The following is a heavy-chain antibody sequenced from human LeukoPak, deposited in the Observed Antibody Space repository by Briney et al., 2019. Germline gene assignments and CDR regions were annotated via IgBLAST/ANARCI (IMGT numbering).Heavy chain of an antibody. Sequence: PGGSLRLSCAASGFTFSSYAMHWVRQAPGKGLEWVAVISYDGSNKYYADSVKGRFTISRNNSKNTLYLQMNSLRAEDTAVYYCARDLRMVGATRAFDYWGQGTLVTVSS. CDR3: ARDLRMVGATRAFDY. J-gene: IGHJ4*02. CDR2: ISYDGSNK. V-gene: IGHV3-30*04. D-gene: IGHD1-26*01. CDR1: GFTFSSYA.